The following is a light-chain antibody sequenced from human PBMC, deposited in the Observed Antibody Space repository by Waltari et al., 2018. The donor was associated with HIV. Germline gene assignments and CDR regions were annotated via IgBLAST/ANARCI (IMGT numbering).Light chain of an antibody. J-gene: IGKJ2*01. CDR1: QNIHRY. Sequence: DIQMTQSPSSLSASVGDRVTITCRANQNIHRYLNWYRQKPVKAPTLLIFGSSTLQSGVPSRFSASGSGIDFILTITGVQHEDFATYFCQQSQAIPATFGQGTK. CDR3: QQSQAIPAT. V-gene: IGKV1-39*01. CDR2: GSS.